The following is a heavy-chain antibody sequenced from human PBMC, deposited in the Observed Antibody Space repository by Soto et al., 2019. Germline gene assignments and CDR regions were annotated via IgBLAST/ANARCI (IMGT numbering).Heavy chain of an antibody. V-gene: IGHV4-30-4*01. CDR1: GGSISSGDFY. D-gene: IGHD4-17*01. CDR2: IYYSGGT. J-gene: IGHJ5*02. Sequence: QVQLQESGPGLVKPSQTLSLTCTVSGGSISSGDFYWNWIRQPPGKGLEWIGYIYYSGGTYNNPSLKSRVNSAVDTAEYQFSLRLSSVTAADMAGYYCVRGVRMDYGDYLNWFAPWGQGTLVTVSS. CDR3: VRGVRMDYGDYLNWFAP.